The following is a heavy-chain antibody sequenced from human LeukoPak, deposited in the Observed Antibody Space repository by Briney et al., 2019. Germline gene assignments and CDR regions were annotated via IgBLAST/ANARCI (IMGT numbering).Heavy chain of an antibody. CDR2: IYYSGST. D-gene: IGHD3-16*01. Sequence: PSETLSLTCTVSGGSLSSGDYYWSWLRQPPGKGLEWIGYIYYSGSTYYNPSLKSRVTISVDTSKNQFSLKLSSVTAADTAVYYCARGGTRDAFDIWGQGTMVTVSS. CDR1: GGSLSSGDYY. CDR3: ARGGTRDAFDI. J-gene: IGHJ3*02. V-gene: IGHV4-30-4*08.